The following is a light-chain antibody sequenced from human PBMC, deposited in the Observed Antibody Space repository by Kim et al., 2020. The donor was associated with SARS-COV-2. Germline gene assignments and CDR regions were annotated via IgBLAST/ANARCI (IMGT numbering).Light chain of an antibody. Sequence: QWVTISWSGSSTNIGKSAVNWYQQLPGKAAKLLIYYDDLLPSGGSDRFSGSKSGTSASRAISGLQSEDEADYYCAAWDDSLNGYVFGTGTKVTVL. CDR1: STNIGKSA. CDR2: YDD. CDR3: AAWDDSLNGYV. V-gene: IGLV1-36*01. J-gene: IGLJ1*01.